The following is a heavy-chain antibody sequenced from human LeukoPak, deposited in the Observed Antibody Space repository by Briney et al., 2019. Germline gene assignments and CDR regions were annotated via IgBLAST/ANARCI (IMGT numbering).Heavy chain of an antibody. V-gene: IGHV3-30*02. D-gene: IGHD3-10*01. J-gene: IGHJ4*02. Sequence: PGGSLRPSCAASGFTFSSYGMHWVRQAPGKGLEWVAFIRYDGSNKYYADSVRGRFTISRDNSKNTLYLQMNSLRAEDTAVYYCAKDYNGGMSVRGVIITGFDYWGQGTLVTVSS. CDR1: GFTFSSYG. CDR2: IRYDGSNK. CDR3: AKDYNGGMSVRGVIITGFDY.